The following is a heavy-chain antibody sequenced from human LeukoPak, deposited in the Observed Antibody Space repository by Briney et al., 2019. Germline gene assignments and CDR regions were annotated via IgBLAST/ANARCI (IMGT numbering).Heavy chain of an antibody. CDR1: GGSISSYY. J-gene: IGHJ5*02. CDR2: IYTSGST. V-gene: IGHV4-4*07. Sequence: SETLSLTCTVSGGSISSYYWSWIRQPAGKGLEWIGRIYTSGSTNYNPSLKSRVTMSVDTSKNQFSLKLSSVTAADTAVYYCARDRWDSSSWSNWFDPWGQGTLVTVSS. D-gene: IGHD6-13*01. CDR3: ARDRWDSSSWSNWFDP.